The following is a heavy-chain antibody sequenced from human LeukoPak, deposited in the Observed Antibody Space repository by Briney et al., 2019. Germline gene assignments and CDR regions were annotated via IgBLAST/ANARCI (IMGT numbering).Heavy chain of an antibody. J-gene: IGHJ6*02. D-gene: IGHD5-12*01. CDR3: AKDLGYSGPNGMDV. V-gene: IGHV3-23*01. Sequence: PGGSLRLSCAASGFTFSSYAMNWVRQAPGKGLEWVAGISGSGGSTYYADSVKGRFTISRDNSKNTLYLQMNSLRAEDTAVYYCAKDLGYSGPNGMDVWGQGTTVTVSS. CDR2: ISGSGGST. CDR1: GFTFSSYA.